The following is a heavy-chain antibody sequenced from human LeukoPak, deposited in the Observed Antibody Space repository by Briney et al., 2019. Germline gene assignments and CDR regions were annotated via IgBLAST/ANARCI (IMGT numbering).Heavy chain of an antibody. CDR3: AREGRGYYGSGSNYMDV. V-gene: IGHV4-38-2*02. D-gene: IGHD3-10*01. CDR1: GYSISSGYY. CDR2: IYHSGST. Sequence: SETLSLTCTVSGYSISSGYYWGWIRPPPGKGLEWIGSIYHSGSTYYNPSLKSRVTISVDTSKNQFSLKLSSVTAADTAVYYCAREGRGYYGSGSNYMDVWGKGTTVTVSS. J-gene: IGHJ6*03.